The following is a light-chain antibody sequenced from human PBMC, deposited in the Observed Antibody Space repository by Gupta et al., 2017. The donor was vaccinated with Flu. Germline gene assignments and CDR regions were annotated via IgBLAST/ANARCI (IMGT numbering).Light chain of an antibody. CDR2: DND. Sequence: QSVLTQPPSLSATPGQKVTISCSGSSSNIGINHVSWYQLLPGTAPKLLIYDNDKRPSQIPDRFSGSKSGTSATLDITGPQTGDEAEYYCGTWDDNLSVVVFGGGTKVAV. V-gene: IGLV1-51*01. CDR1: SSNIGINH. CDR3: GTWDDNLSVVV. J-gene: IGLJ2*01.